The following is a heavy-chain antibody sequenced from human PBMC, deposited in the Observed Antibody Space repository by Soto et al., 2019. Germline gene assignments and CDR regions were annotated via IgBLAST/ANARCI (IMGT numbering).Heavy chain of an antibody. V-gene: IGHV4-34*01. CDR3: ARGLTLGYCSGTSCYNWLDP. CDR2: INDSGST. Sequence: SETLSLTCAVYGGSFSGYFWTWIRQPPGKGLEWIGEINDSGSTNYNPSLKSRVTISVDTSKNQFSLKLSSVTAADTAVYYCARGLTLGYCSGTSCYNWLDPWGQGTLVTVSS. D-gene: IGHD2-2*01. J-gene: IGHJ5*02. CDR1: GGSFSGYF.